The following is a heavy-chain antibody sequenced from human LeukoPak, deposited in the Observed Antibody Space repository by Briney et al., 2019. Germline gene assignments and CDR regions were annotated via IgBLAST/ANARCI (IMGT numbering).Heavy chain of an antibody. J-gene: IGHJ4*02. CDR1: GYILTDYY. CDR3: ARDMSSVLRFLEWSPRHSLDY. CDR2: INPNSGDT. Sequence: ASVKVSCKASGYILTDYYIHWVRQAPGQGLEWMGWINPNSGDTNYAQKFQGRVTMTRDTSISTVYMELRRLRYDDTAAYYCARDMSSVLRFLEWSPRHSLDYWGQGTLVTVSS. V-gene: IGHV1-2*02. D-gene: IGHD3-3*01.